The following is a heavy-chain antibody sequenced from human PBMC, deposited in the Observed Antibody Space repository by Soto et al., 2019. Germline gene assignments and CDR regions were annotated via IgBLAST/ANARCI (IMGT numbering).Heavy chain of an antibody. J-gene: IGHJ5*02. CDR1: GDSIISSDLY. D-gene: IGHD3-3*02. CDR3: ARHSLALRKNNCFDP. Sequence: SETLSLTCTVSGDSIISSDLYWGWVRQPPGKGLELIGSIFYLGSSYYNPSLKSRVTMSVDTSKNQFSLRLRSVTAADTALYFCARHSLALRKNNCFDPWGQGIMVTVSS. V-gene: IGHV4-39*01. CDR2: IFYLGSS.